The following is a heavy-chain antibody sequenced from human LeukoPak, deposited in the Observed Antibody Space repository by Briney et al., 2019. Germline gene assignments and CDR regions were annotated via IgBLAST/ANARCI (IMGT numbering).Heavy chain of an antibody. CDR1: GYTFTGYY. J-gene: IGHJ4*02. CDR2: INPNSGGT. D-gene: IGHD3-22*01. Sequence: ASVTVSCKASGYTFTGYYMHWVRQAPGQGLEWMGWINPNSGGTNYAQKFQGRVTMTRDTSISTAYMELSRLRSDDTAVYYCAREANDSSGYYIFDYWGQGTLVTVSS. V-gene: IGHV1-2*02. CDR3: AREANDSSGYYIFDY.